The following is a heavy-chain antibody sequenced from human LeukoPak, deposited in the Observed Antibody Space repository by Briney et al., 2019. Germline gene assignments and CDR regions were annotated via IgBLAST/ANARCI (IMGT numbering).Heavy chain of an antibody. V-gene: IGHV3-21*01. J-gene: IGHJ4*02. CDR2: ISSSSSYI. CDR1: GFTISSYS. Sequence: PGGSLRLSCAASGFTISSYSMNWVRQTPGKGLEWVSSISSSSSYIYYADSVKGRFTISKDNAKNSLYLQMNSLRAEDTAVYYCARSEDTYYYGSGSQFDYWGQGTLVTVSS. CDR3: ARSEDTYYYGSGSQFDY. D-gene: IGHD3-10*01.